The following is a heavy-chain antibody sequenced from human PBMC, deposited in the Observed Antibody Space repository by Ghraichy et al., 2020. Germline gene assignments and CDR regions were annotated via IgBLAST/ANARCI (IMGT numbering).Heavy chain of an antibody. J-gene: IGHJ5*02. D-gene: IGHD2-15*01. CDR1: GFTFSSYG. Sequence: GESLNISCAASGFTFSSYGMHWVRQAPGKGLEWVAVISYDGSNKYYADSVKGRFTISRDNSKNTLYLQMNSLRAEDTAVYYCAKDGVVAAPLYNWFDPWGQGTLVTVSS. CDR3: AKDGVVAAPLYNWFDP. CDR2: ISYDGSNK. V-gene: IGHV3-30*18.